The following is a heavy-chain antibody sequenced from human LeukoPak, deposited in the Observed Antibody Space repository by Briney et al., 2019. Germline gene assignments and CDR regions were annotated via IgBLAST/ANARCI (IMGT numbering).Heavy chain of an antibody. CDR2: IDPSGGST. V-gene: IGHV1-46*01. CDR1: GYTFTSYY. Sequence: ASVKVSCKASGYTFTSYYMHWVRQAPGQGLEWMGIIDPSGGSTSYAQKFQGRVTMTRDTSTSTVYMELSSLRSEDTAVYYCARESPREIPFDYWGQGTLVTVSP. J-gene: IGHJ4*02. CDR3: ARESPREIPFDY.